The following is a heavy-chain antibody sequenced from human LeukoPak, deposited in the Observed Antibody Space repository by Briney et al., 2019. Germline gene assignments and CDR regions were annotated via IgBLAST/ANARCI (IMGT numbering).Heavy chain of an antibody. D-gene: IGHD2-2*01. V-gene: IGHV4-30-4*08. CDR1: GGSLSSGDYY. Sequence: SQTLSLTCTVSGGSLSSGDYYWSWIRQPPGKGLEWIGYIYYSGSTYYNPSLKSRVTISVDTSRNQFSLKLSSVTAADTAVYYCARDHSTSWEGFDPWGQGTLVTVSS. CDR2: IYYSGST. CDR3: ARDHSTSWEGFDP. J-gene: IGHJ5*02.